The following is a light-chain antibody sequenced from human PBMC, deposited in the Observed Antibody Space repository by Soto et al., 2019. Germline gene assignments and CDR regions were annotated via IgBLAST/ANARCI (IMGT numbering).Light chain of an antibody. J-gene: IGKJ5*01. CDR2: AAS. CDR1: QTIGSH. V-gene: IGKV1-39*01. Sequence: DIQMTQSPSSPSASIGDRVTITCRAGQTIGSHLNWYQQKPGKAPKLLIFAASNLQSGVPSRFSGSGSGTDFTLTINSLQPEDFASYYCQQTYTGANFGQGTRLEI. CDR3: QQTYTGAN.